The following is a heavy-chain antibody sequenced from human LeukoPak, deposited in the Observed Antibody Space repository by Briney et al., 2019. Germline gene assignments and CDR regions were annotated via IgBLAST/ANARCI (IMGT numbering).Heavy chain of an antibody. D-gene: IGHD6-19*01. CDR2: ISSNGGST. V-gene: IGHV3-64*01. J-gene: IGHJ6*03. CDR1: GFTFSSYA. CDR3: ARDSDSSGWLDYYMDV. Sequence: GGSLRLSCAASGFTFSSYAMHWVRQAPGKGLEYVSAISSNGGSTYYANSVKGRFTISRDNAKNSLYLQMNSLRAEDTAVYYCARDSDSSGWLDYYMDVWGKGTTVTISS.